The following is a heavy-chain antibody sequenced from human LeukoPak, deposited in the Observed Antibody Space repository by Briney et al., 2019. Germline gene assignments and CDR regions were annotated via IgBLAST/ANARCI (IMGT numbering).Heavy chain of an antibody. CDR3: TIDNDRSGYWKGYFQH. J-gene: IGHJ1*01. CDR1: GFSFNIAW. Sequence: GGSLRLSCAASGFSFNIAWMSWVRQAPGKGLEWVGRIKSEADGGTTDYAAPVKGRFTISRDDSKSMLYLQMNSLKTEDTAVYYCTIDNDRSGYWKGYFQHWGQGTLVTVSS. V-gene: IGHV3-15*01. CDR2: IKSEADGGTT. D-gene: IGHD3-22*01.